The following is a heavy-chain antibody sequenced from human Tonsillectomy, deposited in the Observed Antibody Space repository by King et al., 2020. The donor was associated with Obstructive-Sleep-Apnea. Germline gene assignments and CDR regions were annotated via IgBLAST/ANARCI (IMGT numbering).Heavy chain of an antibody. CDR2: IYYSGST. CDR3: ARTAVTMIRGVIITEDYYYYYGMDV. J-gene: IGHJ6*02. CDR1: GGSISSGDYY. V-gene: IGHV4-31*03. Sequence: QLQESGPGLVKPSQTLSLTCIVSGGSISSGDYYWSWIRQHPGKGLEWIWYIYYSGSTYYNPSLKSRVTIYVDTSKNQFSLKLSSVTAADTAVYYCARTAVTMIRGVIITEDYYYYYGMDVWGQGTTVTVSS. D-gene: IGHD3-10*01.